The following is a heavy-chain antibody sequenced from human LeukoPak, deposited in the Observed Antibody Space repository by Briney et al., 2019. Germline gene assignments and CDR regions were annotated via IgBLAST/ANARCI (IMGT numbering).Heavy chain of an antibody. V-gene: IGHV1-2*02. Sequence: ASVKASCKAPGYTFTDYYMHWVRQAPGQGLEWMGWINPNSGGTDYAQKFQGRVTMTRDTSISTAYMELSRLRSDDTAVYYCARGGFCGSTSCYLFDYWGQGTLVTVSS. CDR1: GYTFTDYY. CDR3: ARGGFCGSTSCYLFDY. J-gene: IGHJ4*02. D-gene: IGHD2-2*01. CDR2: INPNSGGT.